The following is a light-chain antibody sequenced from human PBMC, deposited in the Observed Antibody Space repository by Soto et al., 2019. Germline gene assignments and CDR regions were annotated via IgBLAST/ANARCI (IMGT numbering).Light chain of an antibody. CDR2: GAS. J-gene: IGKJ1*01. CDR1: QSVSSSY. V-gene: IGKV3-20*01. Sequence: EIVLTQSPGTLSLSPGERANLSCRASQSVSSSYLAWYQQKPGQAPRPLIYGASSRAIGIPDRFSGSGSGTDFTLTISRLEPEDFAMYYCQQYGSSPWTFGQGTKVDIK. CDR3: QQYGSSPWT.